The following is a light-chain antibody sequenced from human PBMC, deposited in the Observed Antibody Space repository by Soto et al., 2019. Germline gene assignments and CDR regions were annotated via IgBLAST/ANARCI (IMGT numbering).Light chain of an antibody. CDR1: QSISIW. CDR2: KAS. V-gene: IGKV1-5*03. Sequence: DIQMTQSPSTLSDSLGDRVTITCRASQSISIWLAWYQQKPGKAPKLLIYKASSLESGVPSRFSGSGSGTEFTLTISSLQPDDFGSYYCQHMRTFGEGTKVDIK. CDR3: QHMRT. J-gene: IGKJ1*01.